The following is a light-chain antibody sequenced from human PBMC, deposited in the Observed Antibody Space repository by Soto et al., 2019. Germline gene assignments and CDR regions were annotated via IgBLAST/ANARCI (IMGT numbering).Light chain of an antibody. V-gene: IGKV3-15*01. J-gene: IGKJ1*01. CDR1: QTLSTN. Sequence: EIVMTLSPATLSVSPGERATLSCRASQTLSTNLAWYQQKPGQAPRLLIYGASTRATGIPARFSGSGSGTEFTLTISRLQSEDFAIYYCQQYNNWPRTFGQGTKVEIK. CDR3: QQYNNWPRT. CDR2: GAS.